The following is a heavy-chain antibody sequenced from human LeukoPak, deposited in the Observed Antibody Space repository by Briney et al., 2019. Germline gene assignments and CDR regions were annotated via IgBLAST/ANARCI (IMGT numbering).Heavy chain of an antibody. D-gene: IGHD3-22*01. V-gene: IGHV3-30*14. Sequence: GGSLRLSCAASGFTFSSYAMHWVRQAPGKGLEWVAVISYDGSNKYYADSVKGRFTISRDNSKNTLYLQMNSLRAEDTAVYYCAREVSGYSFDYWGQGTLVTVSS. J-gene: IGHJ4*02. CDR2: ISYDGSNK. CDR3: AREVSGYSFDY. CDR1: GFTFSSYA.